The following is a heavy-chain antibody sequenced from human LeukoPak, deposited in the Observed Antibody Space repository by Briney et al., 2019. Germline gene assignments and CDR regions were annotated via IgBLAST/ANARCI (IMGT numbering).Heavy chain of an antibody. V-gene: IGHV3-23*01. Sequence: GGSLRLSCAASGFTFSNYAMSWVRQAPGKGLEWVSAISGSGYSTYYADSVKGRFTISRDNSKNTLFLQMNSLRAEDTAVYYCAQRGLRLAPDFDLWGQGTLVTASS. D-gene: IGHD5/OR15-5a*01. CDR1: GFTFSNYA. CDR3: AQRGLRLAPDFDL. CDR2: ISGSGYST. J-gene: IGHJ5*02.